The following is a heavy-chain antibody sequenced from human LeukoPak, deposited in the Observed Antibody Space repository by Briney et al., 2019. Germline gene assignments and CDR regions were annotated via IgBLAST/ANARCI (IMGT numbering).Heavy chain of an antibody. CDR2: IIPIFDTA. CDR3: ASADSSGYYYPSEYFQH. CDR1: GGTFSSYA. J-gene: IGHJ1*01. V-gene: IGHV1-69*13. D-gene: IGHD3-22*01. Sequence: SVKVSCKASGGTFSSYAISWVRQAPGQGLEWMGGIIPIFDTANYAQKFQGRVTITADESTSTAYMELSSLRSEDTAVYYCASADSSGYYYPSEYFQHWGQGTLVTVSS.